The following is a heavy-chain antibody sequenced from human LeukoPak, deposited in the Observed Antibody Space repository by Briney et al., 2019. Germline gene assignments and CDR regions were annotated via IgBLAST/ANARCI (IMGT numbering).Heavy chain of an antibody. CDR2: IYYSGST. CDR3: ARGSHDFWSGYYTEYYFDY. D-gene: IGHD3-3*01. V-gene: IGHV4-59*01. Sequence: SETLSLTCNVSGDSIRSYNWNWIRQPPGQGLEWIGYIYYSGSTNYNPSLKSRVTISLDTSKTQFSLKLDSVTSADTGVYYCARGSHDFWSGYYTEYYFDYWGQGNLVTVSS. J-gene: IGHJ4*02. CDR1: GDSIRSYN.